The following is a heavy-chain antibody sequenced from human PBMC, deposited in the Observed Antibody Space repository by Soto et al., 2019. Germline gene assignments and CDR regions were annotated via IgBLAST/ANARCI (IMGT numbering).Heavy chain of an antibody. CDR3: ARRARSAFSYWLDT. D-gene: IGHD3-16*01. CDR2: IYFSGTT. CDR1: GGSISSGDYY. J-gene: IGHJ5*02. V-gene: IGHV4-31*03. Sequence: SETLSLTCTVSGGSISSGDYYWSWIRQHPGKGLEWIGTIYFSGTTYYNPSLKSRVTISVDTSKSQFSLKLSSVTAADTAVYYCARRARSAFSYWLDTWGQGTLVTVSS.